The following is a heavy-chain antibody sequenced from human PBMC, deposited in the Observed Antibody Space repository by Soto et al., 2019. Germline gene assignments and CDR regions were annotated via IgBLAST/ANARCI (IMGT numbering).Heavy chain of an antibody. J-gene: IGHJ3*02. CDR3: AKDLGSGSYLFDAFDI. Sequence: QGQLVESGGGVVQPGRSLRLYCAASGFTFSNYGMHWVRQAPGTGLEWGAVISYDGSNKYYADSVKGRFTISRDNSKNTLYLQMNSLRAEDTAVYYCAKDLGSGSYLFDAFDIWGQVTMVTVSS. CDR1: GFTFSNYG. D-gene: IGHD1-26*01. CDR2: ISYDGSNK. V-gene: IGHV3-30*18.